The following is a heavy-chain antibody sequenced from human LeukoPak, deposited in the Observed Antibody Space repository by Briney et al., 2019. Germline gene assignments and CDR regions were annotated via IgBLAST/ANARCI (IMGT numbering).Heavy chain of an antibody. CDR2: IYYSGST. D-gene: IGHD3-10*01. Sequence: SETLSLTCTVSGGSISSYYWSWIRQPPGKGLEWIGCIYYSGSTNYNPSLKSRVTISVDTSKNQFSLKLSSVTAADTAVYYCARAEGALHSLFAFDIWGQGTMVTVSS. CDR1: GGSISSYY. J-gene: IGHJ3*02. V-gene: IGHV4-59*01. CDR3: ARAEGALHSLFAFDI.